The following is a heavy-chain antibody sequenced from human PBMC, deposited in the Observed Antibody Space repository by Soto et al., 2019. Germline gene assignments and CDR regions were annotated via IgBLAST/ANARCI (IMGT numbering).Heavy chain of an antibody. J-gene: IGHJ6*02. CDR2: ISSSSSYI. D-gene: IGHD3-3*01. Sequence: EVQLVESGGGLVKPGGSLRLSCAASGFTFSSYSMNWVRQAPGKGLEWVSSISSSSSYIYYADSVKGRFTISRDNAKNSLYLQMNSLRAEDTAVYYCARGGTFGVVIDSYYYGLDVWGQGTTVTVSS. V-gene: IGHV3-21*01. CDR1: GFTFSSYS. CDR3: ARGGTFGVVIDSYYYGLDV.